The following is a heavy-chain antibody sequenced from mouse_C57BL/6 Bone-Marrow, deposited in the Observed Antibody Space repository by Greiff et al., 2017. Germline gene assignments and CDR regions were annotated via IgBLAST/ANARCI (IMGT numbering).Heavy chain of an antibody. CDR3: ARGGSTMNDY. Sequence: EVMLVESGGGLVKPGGSLKLSCAASGFTFSSYAMSWVRQTPEKRLEWVATISDGGSYTYYPDNVKGRFTISGDNAKNNLYLQMSHLKSEDTAMYYCARGGSTMNDYWGQGTTLTVSS. D-gene: IGHD2-4*01. CDR2: ISDGGSYT. J-gene: IGHJ2*01. V-gene: IGHV5-4*03. CDR1: GFTFSSYA.